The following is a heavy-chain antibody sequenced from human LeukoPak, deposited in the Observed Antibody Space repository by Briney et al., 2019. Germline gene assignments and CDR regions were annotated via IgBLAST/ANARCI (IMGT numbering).Heavy chain of an antibody. Sequence: ASVKVSCKASGGTFSSYAISWVRQAPGQGLEWMGGIIPIFGTANYAQKFQGRVTITADESTSTAYMELSSLRSEDTAVYYCARGYCSSTSCYPYYYYGMDVWGQGTTVTVSS. CDR1: GGTFSSYA. CDR2: IIPIFGTA. J-gene: IGHJ6*02. CDR3: ARGYCSSTSCYPYYYYGMDV. V-gene: IGHV1-69*13. D-gene: IGHD2-2*01.